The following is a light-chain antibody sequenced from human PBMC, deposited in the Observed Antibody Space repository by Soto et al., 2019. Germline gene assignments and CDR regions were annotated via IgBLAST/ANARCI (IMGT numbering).Light chain of an antibody. CDR1: QSVSSN. V-gene: IGKV3-15*01. Sequence: EIVMTQSPATLSVSPGERATLSCRASQSVSSNLAWYQQKPGQAPRLLIYSASTRATGIPARFSGSGSGTEFTLNISSLQSEDFAVYYCQQYNNWPLTFGGGTKVEIK. J-gene: IGKJ4*01. CDR3: QQYNNWPLT. CDR2: SAS.